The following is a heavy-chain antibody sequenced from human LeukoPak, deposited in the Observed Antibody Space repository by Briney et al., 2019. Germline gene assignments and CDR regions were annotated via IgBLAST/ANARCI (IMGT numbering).Heavy chain of an antibody. Sequence: ASVKVSCKASGYTFTSYYMHWVRQAPGQGLEWMGMINPSGGSTSYAQKFQGRVTMTRDTSTSTVYMELSSLRSEDTAVYYCAHSSTSCYSCYYYGMDVWGQGTTVTVSS. J-gene: IGHJ6*02. CDR2: INPSGGST. V-gene: IGHV1-46*01. CDR1: GYTFTSYY. D-gene: IGHD2-2*01. CDR3: AHSSTSCYSCYYYGMDV.